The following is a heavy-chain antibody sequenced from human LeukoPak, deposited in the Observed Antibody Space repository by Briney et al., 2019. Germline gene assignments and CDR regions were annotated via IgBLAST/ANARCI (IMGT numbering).Heavy chain of an antibody. Sequence: SETLSLTCTVSGGSISSYYWSWIRQPPGKGLEWIGYIYFSGNTNYNPSLKSRVTISVDTSKNQFSLKLSSVTAADTAVYYYARDADSSGYTNWFDPWGQGTLVTVSS. D-gene: IGHD6-25*01. V-gene: IGHV4-59*01. CDR2: IYFSGNT. CDR1: GGSISSYY. CDR3: ARDADSSGYTNWFDP. J-gene: IGHJ5*02.